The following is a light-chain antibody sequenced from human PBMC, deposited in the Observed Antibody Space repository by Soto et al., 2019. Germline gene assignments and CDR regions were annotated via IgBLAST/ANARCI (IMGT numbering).Light chain of an antibody. CDR2: EAS. CDR1: QTVSSS. V-gene: IGKV3-11*01. CDR3: QQHINWPLT. J-gene: IGKJ4*01. Sequence: EIVLTQSPATLSLSPGERATLSCRASQTVSSSLAWYQQKPGQAPRSLIYEASNRATDIPARFSGSGSGADFTLTIRSLEPEDFALYYCQQHINWPLTFGGGTKVEIK.